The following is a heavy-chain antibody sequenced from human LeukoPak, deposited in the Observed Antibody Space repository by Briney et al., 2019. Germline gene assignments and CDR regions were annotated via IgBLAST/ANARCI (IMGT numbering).Heavy chain of an antibody. V-gene: IGHV4-39*01. CDR2: IYYSGST. CDR3: ARHGTEQQLVEG. J-gene: IGHJ6*02. Sequence: SETLSLTCTVSGGSISSSSYYWGWIRQPPGKGLEWIGSIYYSGSTYYNPSLKSRVTISVDTSKNQFSLKLSSVTAADTAVYYCARHGTEQQLVEGWGQGTTVTVSS. CDR1: GGSISSSSYY. D-gene: IGHD6-13*01.